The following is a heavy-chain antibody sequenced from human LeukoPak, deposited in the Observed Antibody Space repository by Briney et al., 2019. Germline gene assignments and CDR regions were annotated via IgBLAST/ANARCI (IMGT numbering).Heavy chain of an antibody. CDR2: ISSSSSSYI. D-gene: IGHD4-23*01. CDR3: AKDIGYDYGGNSGNPFDY. V-gene: IGHV3-21*01. Sequence: PGGSLRLSCAASGFTFSSYSMNWVRQAPGKGLEWVSSISSSSSSYIYYADSVKGRFTISRDNAKNSLYLQMNSLRAEATAVYYCAKDIGYDYGGNSGNPFDYWGQGTLVTVSS. J-gene: IGHJ4*02. CDR1: GFTFSSYS.